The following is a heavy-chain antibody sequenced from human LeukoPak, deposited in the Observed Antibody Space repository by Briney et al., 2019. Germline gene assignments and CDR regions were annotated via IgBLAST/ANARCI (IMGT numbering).Heavy chain of an antibody. J-gene: IGHJ4*02. CDR1: GFTFSSYS. D-gene: IGHD2-2*01. V-gene: IGHV3-21*05. CDR3: ARDGPIYCSSTSCYGDY. CDR2: ISSSTSYI. Sequence: GGSLRLSCAASGFTFSSYSMNWVRQAPGKGLEWVSYISSSTSYIYYADSVKGRFTISRDNAKNSLYLQMNSLRAEDTAVYYCARDGPIYCSSTSCYGDYWGQGTLVTVSS.